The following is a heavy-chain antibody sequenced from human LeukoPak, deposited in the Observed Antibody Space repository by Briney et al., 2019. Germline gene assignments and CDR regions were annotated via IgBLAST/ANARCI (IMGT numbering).Heavy chain of an antibody. CDR2: IYSRGDT. V-gene: IGHV3-66*01. D-gene: IGHD3-16*02. CDR1: GFTFSSYS. Sequence: PGGSLRLSCAASGFTFSSYSMNWVRQAPGKGLECVSLIYSRGDTKYADSVKGRFTISRDNSKNTLYLQMNSLRAEDTAVYYCARDTITFGGVIVSHYYYYYYMDVWGKGTTVTISS. CDR3: ARDTITFGGVIVSHYYYYYYMDV. J-gene: IGHJ6*03.